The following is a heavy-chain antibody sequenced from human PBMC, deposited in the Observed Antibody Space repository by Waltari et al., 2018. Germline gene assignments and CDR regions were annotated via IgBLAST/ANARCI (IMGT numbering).Heavy chain of an antibody. J-gene: IGHJ3*02. D-gene: IGHD3-22*01. CDR1: GGSISSYS. CDR2: IYYSGST. CDR3: ARDSEDSSGYYYRGAFDI. Sequence: QVQLQESGPGLVKPSETLSLTCTVSGGSISSYSWSWIRQPPGKGLEWIGYIYYSGSTNYNPSLKSRVTISVDTSKNQFSLKLSSVTAADTAVYYCARDSEDSSGYYYRGAFDIWGQGTMVTVSS. V-gene: IGHV4-59*01.